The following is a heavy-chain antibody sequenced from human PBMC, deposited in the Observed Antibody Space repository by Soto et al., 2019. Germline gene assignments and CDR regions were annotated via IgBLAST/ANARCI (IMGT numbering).Heavy chain of an antibody. Sequence: ERLSRTGPVSGASISSYYWSWIRQPPGKGLEWIGYIYYSGSTNYNPSLKSRVTISVDTSKNQFSLKLSSVTAADTAVYYCARVGEMTTVDYWGQGTLVTVYS. V-gene: IGHV4-59*01. D-gene: IGHD4-17*01. J-gene: IGHJ4*02. CDR3: ARVGEMTTVDY. CDR1: GASISSYY. CDR2: IYYSGST.